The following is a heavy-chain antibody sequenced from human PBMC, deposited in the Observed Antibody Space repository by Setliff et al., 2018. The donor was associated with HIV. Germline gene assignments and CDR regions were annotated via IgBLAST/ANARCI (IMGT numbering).Heavy chain of an antibody. CDR2: IYTSGST. Sequence: PSETLSLTCTVSGGSISSGSYYWNWIRQPAGKGLEWIGRIYTSGSTNYSPSLRGRVTISVDTSKNQFSLKLSSVTAADTAVYYCARRGADDGWVGAFDIWGQGTMVTVSS. D-gene: IGHD4-17*01. CDR1: GGSISSGSYY. J-gene: IGHJ3*02. V-gene: IGHV4-61*02. CDR3: ARRGADDGWVGAFDI.